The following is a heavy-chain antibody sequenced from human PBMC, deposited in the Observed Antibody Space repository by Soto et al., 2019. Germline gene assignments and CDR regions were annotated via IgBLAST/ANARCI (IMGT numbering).Heavy chain of an antibody. J-gene: IGHJ4*02. CDR3: ERDHESGFGDTVPAGFDY. CDR1: GFIFGRFG. V-gene: IGHV3-33*01. D-gene: IGHD2-21*02. CDR2: IWNDGSNK. Sequence: QVQLVESGGGVVQPGRSLKLSCAASGFIFGRFGMHWVRQPPCTGLEWVAVIWNDGSNKLYADSVQGRFTISRDNSKNTLYLEMDSLRADYTAVYYCERDHESGFGDTVPAGFDYCGQGTLVTVYS.